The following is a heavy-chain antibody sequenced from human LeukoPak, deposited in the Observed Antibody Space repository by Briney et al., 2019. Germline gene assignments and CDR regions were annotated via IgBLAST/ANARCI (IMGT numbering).Heavy chain of an antibody. CDR3: ATGPSLNWFDP. CDR1: GGSFSGYY. D-gene: IGHD7-27*01. J-gene: IGHJ5*02. V-gene: IGHV4-34*01. CDR2: INHSGST. Sequence: PSETLSLTCAVYGGSFSGYYWSWIRQPPGKGLEWIGEINHSGSTNYNPSLKSRVTISVDTSKNQFSLKLSFVTAADSAVYYCATGPSLNWFDPWGQGTLVTVSS.